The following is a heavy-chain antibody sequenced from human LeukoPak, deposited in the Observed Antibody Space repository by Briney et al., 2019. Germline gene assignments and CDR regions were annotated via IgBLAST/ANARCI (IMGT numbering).Heavy chain of an antibody. D-gene: IGHD6-19*01. Sequence: GASVKVSCKASGGTFSSYAISWVRQAPGQGLEWMGRIIPIFGTANYAQKFQGRVTITTDESTSTAYMELSSLRSEDTAVYYCARADSSGWYGGFDYWGQGTQVTVSS. V-gene: IGHV1-69*05. CDR1: GGTFSSYA. CDR2: IIPIFGTA. J-gene: IGHJ4*02. CDR3: ARADSSGWYGGFDY.